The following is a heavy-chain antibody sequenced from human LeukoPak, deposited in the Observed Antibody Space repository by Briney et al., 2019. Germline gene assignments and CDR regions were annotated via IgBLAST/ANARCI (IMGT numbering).Heavy chain of an antibody. CDR3: ASLDYFDSSDYGDY. CDR1: GFTFNNYA. J-gene: IGHJ4*02. CDR2: ISGSGGST. V-gene: IGHV3-23*01. D-gene: IGHD3-22*01. Sequence: GGSLRLSCAASGFTFNNYAMSCVRQAPGKGLEWVSAISGSGGSTYYTDSVTGRFTISRDNSKNTLYLQMNSLRAEDTALYYCASLDYFDSSDYGDYWGQGTLVTVSS.